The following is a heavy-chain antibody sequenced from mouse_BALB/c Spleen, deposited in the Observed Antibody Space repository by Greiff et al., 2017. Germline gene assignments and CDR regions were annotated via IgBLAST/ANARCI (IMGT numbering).Heavy chain of an antibody. V-gene: IGHV5-9-4*01. CDR1: GFTFSSYA. D-gene: IGHD2-1*01. J-gene: IGHJ3*01. Sequence: EVMLVESGGGLVKPGGSLKLSCAASGFTFSSYAMSWVRQSPEKRLEWVAEISSGGSYTYYPDTVTGRFTISRDNAKNTLYLEMSSLRSEDTAMYYCAGGNPFAYWGQGTLVTVSA. CDR3: AGGNPFAY. CDR2: ISSGGSYT.